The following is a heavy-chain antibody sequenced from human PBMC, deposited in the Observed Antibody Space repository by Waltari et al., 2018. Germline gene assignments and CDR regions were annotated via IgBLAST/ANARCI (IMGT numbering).Heavy chain of an antibody. CDR2: IYHSGSN. J-gene: IGHJ4*02. CDR1: GYSISSGYY. V-gene: IGHV4-38-2*01. Sequence: QVQLQESGPGLVKPSETLSLTCAVSGYSISSGYYWGWIRQPPGKGLEWIGSIYHSGSNYYNPSLKSRVTISVDTSKNQFSLKLSSVTAADTAVYYCARLPGLNLFDYWGQGTLVTVSS. CDR3: ARLPGLNLFDY.